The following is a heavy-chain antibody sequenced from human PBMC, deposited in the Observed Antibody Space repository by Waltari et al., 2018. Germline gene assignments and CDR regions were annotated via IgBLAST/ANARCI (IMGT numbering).Heavy chain of an antibody. CDR3: ARSRSYGSDISD. CDR1: GGSISSHY. D-gene: IGHD3-10*01. V-gene: IGHV4-59*11. CDR2: IYYSGGT. J-gene: IGHJ4*02. Sequence: QVQLQESGPGLVKPSETLSLTCTVSGGSISSHYWSWIRQPPGKGLEWIGYIYYSGGTNYNPSLKSRVTISVDTSKNQFSLKLSSVTAADTAVYYCARSRSYGSDISDWGQGTLVTVSS.